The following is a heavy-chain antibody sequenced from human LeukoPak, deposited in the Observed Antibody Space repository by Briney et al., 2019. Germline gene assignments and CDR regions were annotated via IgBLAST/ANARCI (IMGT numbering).Heavy chain of an antibody. CDR3: ARELRFLTTEFYY. CDR2: MNPNSGNT. V-gene: IGHV1-8*01. CDR1: RYTFTSYD. J-gene: IGHJ4*02. Sequence: ASVNVSYKASRYTFTSYDINWVRQATGHRLEWMGWMNPNSGNTGYAQKFQRRVTMTRNTSISPTYLYLSNLRSEDTGVYYCARELRFLTTEFYYWGQGTLVSVSS. D-gene: IGHD3-3*01.